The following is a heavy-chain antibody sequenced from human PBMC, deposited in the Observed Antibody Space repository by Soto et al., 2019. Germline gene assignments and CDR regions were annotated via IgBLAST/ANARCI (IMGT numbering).Heavy chain of an antibody. Sequence: SVKVSCKASGGTFSSYAISWVRQAPGQGLEWMGGIIPIFGTANYAQKFQGRVTITADESTSTAYMELSSLRSEDTAVYYCARETIAAAGTAGRYYYYGMDVWGQGTTVTVSS. CDR2: IIPIFGTA. V-gene: IGHV1-69*13. D-gene: IGHD6-13*01. CDR1: GGTFSSYA. CDR3: ARETIAAAGTAGRYYYYGMDV. J-gene: IGHJ6*02.